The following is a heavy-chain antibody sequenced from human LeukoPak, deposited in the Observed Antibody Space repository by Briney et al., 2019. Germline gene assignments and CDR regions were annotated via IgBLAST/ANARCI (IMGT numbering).Heavy chain of an antibody. Sequence: LETLSLNCTVSGVSISSSSSYWGWASQPPGGGLGWMGNIYYSGGTYTHPSLKSRVTTSIYTSKSPFSLKLNSVTAVDTAVYYCARHCSSTSCYNYYGMYVWGQGTTVTVSS. CDR2: IYYSGGT. CDR3: ARHCSSTSCYNYYGMYV. D-gene: IGHD2-2*02. V-gene: IGHV4-39*01. CDR1: GVSISSSSSY. J-gene: IGHJ6*02.